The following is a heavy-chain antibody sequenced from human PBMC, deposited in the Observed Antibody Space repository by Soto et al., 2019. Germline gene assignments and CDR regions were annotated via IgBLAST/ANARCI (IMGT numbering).Heavy chain of an antibody. CDR2: ISSNGIIT. Sequence: GGSLRLSLSASGFALSSNGMHWVRLAPGKGLEYVSSISSNGIITYYADSVKGRFTISRDNSQNTLYIQMNSLGPDDTALYYCVKDEGFCTGGNCYSVERGVFDLWGQGTMVTVSS. CDR1: GFALSSNG. J-gene: IGHJ3*01. D-gene: IGHD2-15*01. V-gene: IGHV3-64D*06. CDR3: VKDEGFCTGGNCYSVERGVFDL.